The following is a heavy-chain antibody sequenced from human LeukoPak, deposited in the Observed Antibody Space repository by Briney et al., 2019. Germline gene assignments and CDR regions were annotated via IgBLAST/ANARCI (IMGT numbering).Heavy chain of an antibody. Sequence: GRSLRLSCAASGFTFSAYSLHWLRQAPGKGLEWVADLSYDGSNQYYPDSVKGRFTISRDTSKNVLYLQTNSLGAEDTAVYYCAREYGIAAVGGLDVWGKGITATVSS. V-gene: IGHV3-30*04. D-gene: IGHD6-25*01. CDR1: GFTFSAYS. CDR3: AREYGIAAVGGLDV. CDR2: LSYDGSNQ. J-gene: IGHJ6*04.